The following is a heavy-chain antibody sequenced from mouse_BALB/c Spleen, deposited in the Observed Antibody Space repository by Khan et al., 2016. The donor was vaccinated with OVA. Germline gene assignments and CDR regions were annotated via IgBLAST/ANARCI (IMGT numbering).Heavy chain of an antibody. CDR2: IWSGGST. V-gene: IGHV2-2*02. D-gene: IGHD2-4*01. J-gene: IGHJ3*01. CDR1: GFSLTSYG. Sequence: VQGVESGPGLVQPSQSLSITCTVSGFSLTSYGVHWVRQSPGKGLEWLGVIWSGGSTDYNAAFISRLSISKDNSKSQVFFKMNSLQANETAIYYCARNYDYDDGLAYWGQGTLVTVSA. CDR3: ARNYDYDDGLAY.